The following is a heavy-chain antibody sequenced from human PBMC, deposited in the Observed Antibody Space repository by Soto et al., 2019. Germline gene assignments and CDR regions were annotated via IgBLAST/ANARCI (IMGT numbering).Heavy chain of an antibody. J-gene: IGHJ4*02. Sequence: EVQLVETGGGLIQPGGSLRLSCAASGFTVSSNYMSWVRQAPGKGLEWVSVIYSGGSTYYADSVKGRFTISRDNSKNTLYLQMNSLRAEDTAVYYCAGMVRGVIMPSFDYWGQGTLVTVSS. CDR1: GFTVSSNY. D-gene: IGHD3-10*01. CDR3: AGMVRGVIMPSFDY. CDR2: IYSGGST. V-gene: IGHV3-53*02.